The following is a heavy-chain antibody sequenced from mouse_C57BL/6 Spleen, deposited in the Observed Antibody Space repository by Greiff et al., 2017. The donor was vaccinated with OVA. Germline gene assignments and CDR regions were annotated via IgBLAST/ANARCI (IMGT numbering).Heavy chain of an antibody. Sequence: EVKLMESGGGLVQPGGSMKLSCVASGFTFSNYWMNWVRQSPEKGLEWVAQIRLKSDNYATHYAESVKGRFTISRDDSKSSVYLQMSNLRAEDTGIYYCTDDYGYFDVWGTGTTVTVSS. V-gene: IGHV6-3*01. CDR1: GFTFSNYW. CDR2: IRLKSDNYAT. D-gene: IGHD2-3*01. J-gene: IGHJ1*03. CDR3: TDDYGYFDV.